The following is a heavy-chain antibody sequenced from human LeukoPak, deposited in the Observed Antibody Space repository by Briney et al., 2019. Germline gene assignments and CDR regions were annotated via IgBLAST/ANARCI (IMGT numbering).Heavy chain of an antibody. D-gene: IGHD1-26*01. CDR1: GGAFSSYA. J-gene: IGHJ3*02. V-gene: IGHV1-69*13. CDR2: IIPIFGTA. CDR3: ARSGRGGAFDI. Sequence: ASVKVSCKASGGAFSSYAINWVRQAPGQGLEWMGGIIPIFGTANYAQKFQGRVTITADDSTTTAYMELSSLRSEDTAVYYCARSGRGGAFDIWGQGTMVTVSS.